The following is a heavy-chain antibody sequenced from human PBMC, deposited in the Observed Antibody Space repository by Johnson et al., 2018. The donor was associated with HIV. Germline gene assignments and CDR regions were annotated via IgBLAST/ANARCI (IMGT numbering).Heavy chain of an antibody. Sequence: VQLVESGGGVVRPGGSLRLSCEVSGFTFDEYGMSWVRQAPGKGLEWVSGINWNGGSTGYADSVKGRFTISRDNARNFLYLQMNSVRAEDTAVYYCARETGDDAFDIWGQGTMVTVSS. J-gene: IGHJ3*02. CDR3: ARETGDDAFDI. CDR1: GFTFDEYG. CDR2: INWNGGST. V-gene: IGHV3-20*04. D-gene: IGHD7-27*01.